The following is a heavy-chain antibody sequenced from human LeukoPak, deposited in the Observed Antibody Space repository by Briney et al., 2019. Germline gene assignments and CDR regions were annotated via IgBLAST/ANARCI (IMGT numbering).Heavy chain of an antibody. Sequence: GESLQISCMGSGYSFTSYWIGWVRQMPGKGLKWMGIIDPGDSDTRYSPSFQGHVTISADKSISTAYLQWSSLKASDTAMYYCARRGYCSGGSCYSGVWFDPWGQGTLVTVSS. J-gene: IGHJ5*02. D-gene: IGHD2-15*01. CDR2: IDPGDSDT. CDR1: GYSFTSYW. V-gene: IGHV5-51*01. CDR3: ARRGYCSGGSCYSGVWFDP.